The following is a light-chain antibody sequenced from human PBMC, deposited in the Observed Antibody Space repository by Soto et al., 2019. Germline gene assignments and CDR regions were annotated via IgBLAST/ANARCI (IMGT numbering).Light chain of an antibody. V-gene: IGKV3-20*01. CDR3: QQYVSSPWT. J-gene: IGKJ1*01. CDR2: GAS. Sequence: EIVLTQSPGTLSLSPGERATLSCRASQSVSSSYLAWYQQKPAQAPRPLIYGASSRAIGIPDRFSGSRYGTDFTLTISRLEPEDGAVNYCQQYVSSPWTCGQGTKVEIK. CDR1: QSVSSSY.